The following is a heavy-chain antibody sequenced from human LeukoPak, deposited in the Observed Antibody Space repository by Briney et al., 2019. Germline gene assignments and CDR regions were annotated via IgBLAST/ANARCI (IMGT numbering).Heavy chain of an antibody. CDR1: GGSFSGYY. D-gene: IGHD3-3*01. V-gene: IGHV4-34*01. Sequence: SETLSLTCAVYGGSFSGYYWSWIRHPPGKGLEWIGEINHSGSTNYNPSLKSRVTISVDTFKNQFSLKLSSVTAADTAVYYCARGYDFWSGYHFDYWGQGTLVTVSS. J-gene: IGHJ4*02. CDR2: INHSGST. CDR3: ARGYDFWSGYHFDY.